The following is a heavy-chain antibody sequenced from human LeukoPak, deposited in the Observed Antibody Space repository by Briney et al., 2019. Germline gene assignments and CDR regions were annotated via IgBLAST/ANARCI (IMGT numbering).Heavy chain of an antibody. CDR2: IIISGNTI. J-gene: IGHJ3*02. CDR3: ARGHSIAAGYDAFDI. D-gene: IGHD6-6*01. Sequence: GGSLRLSCAASEFTFTSYELNWVRQAPGNGLEWVSYIIISGNTISYAHSVKGRFTISRDKAKNSLYLKVISLRAEDTAVYYCARGHSIAAGYDAFDIWGQGTMVTVSS. CDR1: EFTFTSYE. V-gene: IGHV3-48*03.